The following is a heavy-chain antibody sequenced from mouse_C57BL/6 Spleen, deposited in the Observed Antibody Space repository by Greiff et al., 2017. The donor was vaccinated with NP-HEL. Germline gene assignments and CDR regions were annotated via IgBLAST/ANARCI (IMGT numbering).Heavy chain of an antibody. CDR1: GFNIKDDY. CDR2: IDPENGDT. D-gene: IGHD1-1*01. Sequence: VQLQQSGAELVRPGASVKLSCTASGFNIKDDYMHWVKQRPEQGLEWIGWIDPENGDTEYASKFQGKVTITADTSSNTAYLQLSSLTSEDTAVYYCTTLITTVVARYFDVWGTGTTVTVSS. CDR3: TTLITTVVARYFDV. J-gene: IGHJ1*03. V-gene: IGHV14-4*01.